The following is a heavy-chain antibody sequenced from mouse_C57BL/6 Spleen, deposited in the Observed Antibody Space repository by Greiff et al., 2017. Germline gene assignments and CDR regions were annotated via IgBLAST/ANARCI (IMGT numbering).Heavy chain of an antibody. V-gene: IGHV1-69*01. J-gene: IGHJ2*01. Sequence: QIQLQQPGAELVMPGASVKLSCKASVYTFTSYWMHWVKQRPGQGLEWIGELDPSASHTNYNQKFKGKSTWPVDKSSSTAYMQLSSLTSEDSAVYYCARALLTFLDYWGQGTTPTVSS. D-gene: IGHD2-10*01. CDR2: LDPSASHT. CDR1: VYTFTSYW. CDR3: ARALLTFLDY.